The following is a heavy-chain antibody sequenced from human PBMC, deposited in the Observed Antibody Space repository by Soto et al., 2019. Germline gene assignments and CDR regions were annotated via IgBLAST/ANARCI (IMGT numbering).Heavy chain of an antibody. V-gene: IGHV3-48*02. J-gene: IGHJ4*02. CDR2: INGRDGAI. D-gene: IGHD3-3*02. Sequence: PGGSLRLSCAASGFSFSVYSMNWVRQAPGKGLEWVSYINGRDGAINHVDSVKGRFTISIDIAKNSLYLQMNSLRDEDTAVYFCARDHLWAFDYWGQGVLVTVSS. CDR1: GFSFSVYS. CDR3: ARDHLWAFDY.